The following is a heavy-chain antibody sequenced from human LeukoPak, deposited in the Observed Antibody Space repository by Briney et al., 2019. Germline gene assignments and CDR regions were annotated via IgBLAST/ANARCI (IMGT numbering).Heavy chain of an antibody. D-gene: IGHD5-12*01. V-gene: IGHV3-7*01. J-gene: IGHJ4*02. CDR1: GFSLSGYW. CDR2: LHADGSEK. CDR3: ARGGYSFDY. Sequence: GGSLRLSCAAFGFSLSGYWMSWVRQAPGKGVEWVARLHADGSEKYYVDSVKGRFTISRDNAKNSLYLQMNSLRVEDTAVYYCARGGYSFDYLGQGTLVTVSS.